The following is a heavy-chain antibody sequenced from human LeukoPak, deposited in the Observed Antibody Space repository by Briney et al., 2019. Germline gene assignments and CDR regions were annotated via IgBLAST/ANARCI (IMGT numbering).Heavy chain of an antibody. Sequence: ETMSLTCTVSGGSISTYYWSWIRQPPGKGLEWIGYISYSGATNYNPSLKSCVTISLDTSKNQSALKLSSVTAADTAVYYCARSIIGTRSKFDYWGQGTLGTASS. CDR2: ISYSGAT. J-gene: IGHJ4*02. CDR1: GGSISTYY. D-gene: IGHD1/OR15-1a*01. V-gene: IGHV4-59*08. CDR3: ARSIIGTRSKFDY.